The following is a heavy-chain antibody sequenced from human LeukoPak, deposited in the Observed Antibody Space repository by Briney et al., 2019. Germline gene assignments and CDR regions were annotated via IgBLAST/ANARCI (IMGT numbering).Heavy chain of an antibody. J-gene: IGHJ4*02. CDR3: ARGPGYSSGWYVLSVDY. CDR2: ISYDGSIK. V-gene: IGHV3-30-3*01. Sequence: GRSLRLSCAASGFTFSSYAMHWVRQAPGKGLEWVAVISYDGSIKYYADSVKGRFTTSRDNSKDMLYLQMNSLSAEDTAVYYCARGPGYSSGWYVLSVDYWGQGTLVTVSS. CDR1: GFTFSSYA. D-gene: IGHD6-19*01.